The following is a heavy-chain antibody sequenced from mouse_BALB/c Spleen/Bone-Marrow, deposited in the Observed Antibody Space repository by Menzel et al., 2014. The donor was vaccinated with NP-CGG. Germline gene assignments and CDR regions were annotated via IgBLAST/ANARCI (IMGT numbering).Heavy chain of an antibody. CDR1: GFTFSSYG. J-gene: IGHJ2*01. CDR3: ARDYYGSSFDY. Sequence: EVQLVESGGGLVQPGGSLKLSCAAPGFTFSSYGMSWVRQTPDKRLELVATINSNGGSTYYPDSVKGRFTISRDNAKNTLYLQMSSLKSEDTAMYYCARDYYGSSFDYWGQGTTLTVSS. D-gene: IGHD1-1*01. V-gene: IGHV5-6-3*01. CDR2: INSNGGST.